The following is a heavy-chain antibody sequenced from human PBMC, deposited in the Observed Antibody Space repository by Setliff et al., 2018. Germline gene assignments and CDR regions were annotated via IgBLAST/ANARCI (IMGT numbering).Heavy chain of an antibody. J-gene: IGHJ4*02. Sequence: QPGGSLRLSCAASGFTFSSYWMSWVRQAPGXXXXXXXXXXXXXXXXXYVDSXXGRFTISRDDAKNSLYLQMNSLRAEDTAVYYXARDGGEYWGQGTLVTVSS. V-gene: IGHV3-7*01. CDR2: XXXXXXXX. CDR1: GFTFSSYW. D-gene: IGHD3-16*01. CDR3: ARDGGEY.